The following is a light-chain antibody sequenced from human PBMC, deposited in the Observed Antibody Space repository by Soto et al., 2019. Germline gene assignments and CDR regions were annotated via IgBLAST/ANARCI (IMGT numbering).Light chain of an antibody. Sequence: EIVLTQSPGTLSLSPGERATLSCRASQSVSSSYLAWYQQKPGQAPRLLIYGASSRATGTPDRFSGSESGTDFTLTISRLEPEDFAVYYCQQYGSSPRTFGQGTKVDIK. J-gene: IGKJ1*01. V-gene: IGKV3-20*01. CDR3: QQYGSSPRT. CDR2: GAS. CDR1: QSVSSSY.